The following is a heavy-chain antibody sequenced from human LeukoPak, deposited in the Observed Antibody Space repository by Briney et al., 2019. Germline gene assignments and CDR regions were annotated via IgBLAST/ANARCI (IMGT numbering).Heavy chain of an antibody. CDR3: ARGDSSGWYYYFDY. CDR1: GFTVSSNY. V-gene: IGHV3-66*01. CDR2: IYSGGST. Sequence: GGSLRLSCVASGFTVSSNYMSWVRQAPGKGLEWFSVIYSGGSTYYADSVKGRFTISRDNSKNTLYLQMNSLRAEDTAVYYCARGDSSGWYYYFDYWGQGTLVTVSS. D-gene: IGHD6-19*01. J-gene: IGHJ4*02.